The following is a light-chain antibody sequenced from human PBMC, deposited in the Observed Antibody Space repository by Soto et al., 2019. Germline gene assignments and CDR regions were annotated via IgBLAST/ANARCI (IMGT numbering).Light chain of an antibody. V-gene: IGKV3-15*01. CDR1: QSVSSN. CDR3: QQYNDWPQT. Sequence: EIVLTQSPATLSVSPGERATLSWGASQSVSSNLAWYQQMPGQAPRLLIYGASTRATGLPARFSGSGYGTEFNLTIRSLQSEDFAVYYCQQYNDWPQTFGQGTKVDIK. J-gene: IGKJ1*01. CDR2: GAS.